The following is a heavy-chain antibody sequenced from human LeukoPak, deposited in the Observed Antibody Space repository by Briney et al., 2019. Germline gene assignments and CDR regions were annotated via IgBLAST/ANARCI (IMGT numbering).Heavy chain of an antibody. CDR3: ARSYGSGTQSWYFGL. Sequence: SETLSLTCTVSGGSISNSNYYWGWIRQPPGKELEWIGNIFYTGTTYYNPSLKSRVTIAVDTSKNQFSLKLSSVTAADTAMYYCARSYGSGTQSWYFGLWGRGTLVTVSS. V-gene: IGHV4-39*01. CDR1: GGSISNSNYY. D-gene: IGHD3-10*01. J-gene: IGHJ2*01. CDR2: IFYTGTT.